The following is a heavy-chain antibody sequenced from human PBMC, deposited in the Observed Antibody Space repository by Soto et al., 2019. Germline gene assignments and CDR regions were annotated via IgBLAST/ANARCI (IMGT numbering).Heavy chain of an antibody. CDR3: ARGGRTIVVVTATFKVFDP. CDR2: IYYSGST. D-gene: IGHD2-21*02. Sequence: SETLSLTCTVSGGSVSSGSYYWSWIRQPPGKGLEWIGYIYYSGSTNYNPSLKSRVTISVDTSKNQFSLKLSSVTAADTAVYYCARGGRTIVVVTATFKVFDPWGQGTLVTVSS. J-gene: IGHJ5*02. CDR1: GGSVSSGSYY. V-gene: IGHV4-61*01.